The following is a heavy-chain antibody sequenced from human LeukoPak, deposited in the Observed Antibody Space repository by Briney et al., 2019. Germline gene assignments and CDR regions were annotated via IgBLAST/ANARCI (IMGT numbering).Heavy chain of an antibody. CDR2: ISNDGSNK. Sequence: AGGSLRLSCAASGFTFSSYGMHWVHQAPGKGLEWVAAISNDGSNKYYAESVNGRFTISRDNSKNTLYLLVNTLRGDDTAVYYCAKEMGSRSSLFYFDYWGQGTLLTVSS. V-gene: IGHV3-30*18. D-gene: IGHD3-10*01. CDR3: AKEMGSRSSLFYFDY. J-gene: IGHJ4*02. CDR1: GFTFSSYG.